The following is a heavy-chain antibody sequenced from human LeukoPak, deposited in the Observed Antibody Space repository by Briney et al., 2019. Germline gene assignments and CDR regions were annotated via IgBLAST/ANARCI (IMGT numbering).Heavy chain of an antibody. J-gene: IGHJ4*02. V-gene: IGHV4-34*01. Sequence: PSETLSLTCAVYGGSFSGYYWSWIRQPPGKGLEWIGEINHSGSTNYNPSLKSRVTISVDTSKNQFSLKLSSVTAADTAVYYCARHAGGAFDYWGQGTLVTVSS. D-gene: IGHD1-26*01. CDR2: INHSGST. CDR1: GGSFSGYY. CDR3: ARHAGGAFDY.